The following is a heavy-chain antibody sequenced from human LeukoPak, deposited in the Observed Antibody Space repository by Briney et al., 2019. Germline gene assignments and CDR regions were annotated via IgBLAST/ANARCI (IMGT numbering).Heavy chain of an antibody. CDR2: FSGSGGNT. CDR3: ARNDRGALYDLDY. V-gene: IGHV3-23*01. Sequence: GGSLRLSCVASGFTFSSYAMNWVRQAPGKGLEWVSVFSGSGGNTYYADSVKGRFTTSRDISKNTLYLQINSLRAEDTAVYYCARNDRGALYDLDYWGQVTLVTVSS. J-gene: IGHJ4*02. D-gene: IGHD2-8*01. CDR1: GFTFSSYA.